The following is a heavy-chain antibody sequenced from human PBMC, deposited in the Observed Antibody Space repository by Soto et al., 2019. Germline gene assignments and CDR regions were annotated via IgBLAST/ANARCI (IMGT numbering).Heavy chain of an antibody. V-gene: IGHV4-30-4*01. CDR1: GGSISSGDDY. J-gene: IGHJ6*02. CDR2: LSYSVST. Sequence: QVQLQESGPGLVKPSQTLSLTCTVSGGSISSGDDYWSWIRPPPGKGLEWIGYLSYSVSTYYTPSLKRRVTISVDTSKNQFSLKLSSVTAADTAVYYCARARVGWGQLLYKNDHYYFGMDVWGQGTTVTVSS. CDR3: ARARVGWGQLLYKNDHYYFGMDV. D-gene: IGHD2-2*02.